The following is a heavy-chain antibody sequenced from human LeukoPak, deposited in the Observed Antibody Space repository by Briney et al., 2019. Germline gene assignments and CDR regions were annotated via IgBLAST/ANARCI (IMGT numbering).Heavy chain of an antibody. CDR2: MIPNSGNT. J-gene: IGHJ4*02. CDR3: ARAQRWLQFYGY. Sequence: GASVKVSCKASGYTFTSYDINWVRQATGQGLGWMGWMIPNSGNTGYAQKFQGRVTMTRNTSISTAYMELSSLRSEDTAVYYCARAQRWLQFYGYWGQGTLVTVSS. D-gene: IGHD5-24*01. CDR1: GYTFTSYD. V-gene: IGHV1-8*01.